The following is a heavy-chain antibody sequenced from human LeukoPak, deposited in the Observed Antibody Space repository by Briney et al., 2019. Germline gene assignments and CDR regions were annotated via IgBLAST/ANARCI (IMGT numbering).Heavy chain of an antibody. CDR3: ARGRNMVRAYYFDY. D-gene: IGHD3-10*01. Sequence: GGSLRLSCAASGFTFSSYAMHWVRQAPGKGLEWVAVISYDGSNKYYADSVKGRFTISRDNSKNTLYLQMNSLRSEDTAVYYCARGRNMVRAYYFDYWGQGTLVTVSS. V-gene: IGHV3-30*04. CDR2: ISYDGSNK. J-gene: IGHJ4*02. CDR1: GFTFSSYA.